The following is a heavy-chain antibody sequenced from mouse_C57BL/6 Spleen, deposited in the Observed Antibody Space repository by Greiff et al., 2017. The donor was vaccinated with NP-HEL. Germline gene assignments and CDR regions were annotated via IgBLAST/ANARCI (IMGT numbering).Heavy chain of an antibody. D-gene: IGHD1-1*01. V-gene: IGHV10-3*01. CDR3: VRGRVYGSSYGAMDY. J-gene: IGHJ4*01. CDR1: GFTFNTYA. CDR2: IRSKSSNYAT. Sequence: EVQLQESGGGLVQPKGSLKLSCAASGFTFNTYAMHWVRQAPGKGLEWVARIRSKSSNYATYYADSVKDRFTISRDDSQSMLYLQMNNLKTEDTAMYYCVRGRVYGSSYGAMDYWGQGTSVTVSS.